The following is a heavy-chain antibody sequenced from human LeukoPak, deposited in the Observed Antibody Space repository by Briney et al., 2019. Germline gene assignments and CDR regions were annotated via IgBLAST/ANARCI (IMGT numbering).Heavy chain of an antibody. CDR3: ARDRHYYGADRPFDP. CDR2: ISSSSSYI. D-gene: IGHD3-10*01. Sequence: GGPLRLSCAASGFTFSSYSMNWVRQAPGKGLEWVSSISSSSSYIYYADSVKGRFTISRDDAKNSLYLQMNSLRAEDTAVYYCARDRHYYGADRPFDPWGQGTLVTVSS. CDR1: GFTFSSYS. J-gene: IGHJ5*02. V-gene: IGHV3-21*01.